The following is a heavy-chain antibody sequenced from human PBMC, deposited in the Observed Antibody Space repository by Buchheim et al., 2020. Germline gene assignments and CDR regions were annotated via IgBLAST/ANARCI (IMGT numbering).Heavy chain of an antibody. J-gene: IGHJ4*02. CDR3: ARGFYYFDY. V-gene: IGHV3-30*03. CDR1: GFTFSSYG. CDR2: ISYDGSNK. Sequence: QVQLVESGGGVVQPGRSLRLSCAASGFTFSSYGMHWVRQAPGKGLEWVAVISYDGSNKYYADSVKGRFTISRDNSKNTLYLQMNSLRAEDTAVYYCARGFYYFDYWGQGTL.